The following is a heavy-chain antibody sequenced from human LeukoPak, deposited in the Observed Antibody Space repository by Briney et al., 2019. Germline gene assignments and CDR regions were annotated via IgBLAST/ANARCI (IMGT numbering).Heavy chain of an antibody. Sequence: SETLSLTCTVSSGSISTSNYYWGWVRQPPGKALEWVGNIFYSGSTYYSPSLKSRVTISLDTSRNQFSLKLNSVTAEDTAVYYCARARFGGSGGRYYFDYWGQGTLVTVSS. D-gene: IGHD2-15*01. CDR3: ARARFGGSGGRYYFDY. CDR2: IFYSGST. J-gene: IGHJ4*02. V-gene: IGHV4-39*07. CDR1: SGSISTSNYY.